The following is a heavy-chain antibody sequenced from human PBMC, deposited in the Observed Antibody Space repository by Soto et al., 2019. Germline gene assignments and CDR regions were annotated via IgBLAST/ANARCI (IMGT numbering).Heavy chain of an antibody. J-gene: IGHJ4*02. CDR3: AKFFVETGGSSGWRWSFHF. Sequence: EVQLLESGGGLVQPGGSLRLSCAASGFTFSSYAMSWVRQAPGKGLEWVSAISGTGGTTYYADSVKGRFTISRDNSRNPPHLQMNSLRAEDTAIYYCAKFFVETGGSSGWRWSFHFWSQGTLVTVSS. CDR1: GFTFSSYA. D-gene: IGHD6-25*01. CDR2: ISGTGGTT. V-gene: IGHV3-23*01.